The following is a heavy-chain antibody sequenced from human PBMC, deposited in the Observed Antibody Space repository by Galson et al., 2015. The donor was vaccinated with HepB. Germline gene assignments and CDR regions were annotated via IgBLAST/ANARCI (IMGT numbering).Heavy chain of an antibody. CDR1: GFTFSSYW. D-gene: IGHD3-22*01. Sequence: SLRLSCAASGFTFSSYWMTWVRQAPGKGLEWVANIEEDGNTKNYVDSVKGRFTISRDNAKNSLYLQMNSPTAEDTAMYYCANFYHSSGWYAFDMWGQGTMVTVSS. J-gene: IGHJ3*02. CDR3: ANFYHSSGWYAFDM. V-gene: IGHV3-7*03. CDR2: IEEDGNTK.